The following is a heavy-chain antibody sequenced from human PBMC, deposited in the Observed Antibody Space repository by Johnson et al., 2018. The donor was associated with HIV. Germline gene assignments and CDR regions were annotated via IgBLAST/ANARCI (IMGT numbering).Heavy chain of an antibody. CDR2: ISYDGSNK. Sequence: QVQLVESGGGVVQPGRSLRLSCAASGFTFSSYAMHWVRQAPGKGLEWVAVISYDGSNKYYADSVKGRFTISSDNSKTTLYLQMISLRAEGTAVYYCATLDAFDIWGQGTMVTVSS. V-gene: IGHV3-30*04. J-gene: IGHJ3*02. CDR3: ATLDAFDI. CDR1: GFTFSSYA.